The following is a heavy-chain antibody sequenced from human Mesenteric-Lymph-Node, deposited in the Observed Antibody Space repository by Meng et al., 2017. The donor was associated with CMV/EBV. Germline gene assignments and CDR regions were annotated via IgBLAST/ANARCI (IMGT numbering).Heavy chain of an antibody. CDR1: GFTFSSYE. CDR3: AREREVITILDSGMDV. CDR2: ISSSGSTI. J-gene: IGHJ6*02. V-gene: IGHV3-48*03. D-gene: IGHD3-3*01. Sequence: GESLKISCAASGFTFSSYEMNWVRQAPGKGLEWVSYISSSGSTIYYADSVKGRFTISRDNAKNSLYLQMNSLRAEDTAVYYCAREREVITILDSGMDVWGQGTTVTVSS.